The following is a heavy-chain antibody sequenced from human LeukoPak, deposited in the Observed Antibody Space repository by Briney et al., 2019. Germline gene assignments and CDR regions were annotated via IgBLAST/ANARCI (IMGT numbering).Heavy chain of an antibody. CDR2: INNDGSTT. J-gene: IGHJ4*02. CDR1: GFTFSNYW. CDR3: ARDGLGEWLAIDY. Sequence: PGGSLRLSCAASGFTFSNYWMHWVRQTPGKGLVCVSRINNDGSTTSYADSVKGRFTISRDNAKNTLNLQMNSLRAEDTAVYYCARDGLGEWLAIDYWGQGALVTVSS. V-gene: IGHV3-74*01. D-gene: IGHD3-16*01.